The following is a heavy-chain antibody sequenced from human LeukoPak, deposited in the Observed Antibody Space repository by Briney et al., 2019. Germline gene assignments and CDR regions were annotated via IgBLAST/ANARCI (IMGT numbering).Heavy chain of an antibody. CDR2: IYYSGST. Sequence: SETLSLTCTVSGGSISSYYWSWIRQPPGKGLEWIGYIYYSGSTNYNPSLKSRVTISVDPSKNQFSLKLSSVTAADTAVYYCARGSYDILTGYYWFDPWGQGTLVTVSS. D-gene: IGHD3-9*01. CDR1: GGSISSYY. CDR3: ARGSYDILTGYYWFDP. J-gene: IGHJ5*02. V-gene: IGHV4-59*01.